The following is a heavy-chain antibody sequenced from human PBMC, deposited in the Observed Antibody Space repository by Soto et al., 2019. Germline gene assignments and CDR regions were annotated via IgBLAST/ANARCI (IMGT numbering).Heavy chain of an antibody. V-gene: IGHV4-30-4*01. D-gene: IGHD6-13*01. CDR2: IYYSGST. Sequence: SETLSLTCTVSGGSISSGDYYWSWIRQPPGKGLEWIGYIYYSGSTYYNPSLKSRVTISVDTSKNQFSLKLSSVTAADTAVYYCARARYSSSWESDFDYWGQGTLVTVSS. CDR3: ARARYSSSWESDFDY. CDR1: GGSISSGDYY. J-gene: IGHJ4*02.